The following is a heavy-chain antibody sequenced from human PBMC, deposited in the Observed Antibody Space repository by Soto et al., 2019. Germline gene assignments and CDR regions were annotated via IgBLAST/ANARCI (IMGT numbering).Heavy chain of an antibody. Sequence: QVQLQESGPGLVKPAQTLSLTCTVSGGSFSSGDYYWSWIRQSPGNGQEFIGYISYSGRTYYNPSLKSRVTISIDKSTSQVSLKLSSVTAADTAMCYCARVLSSSLSTTNWFDPLGQGTLVTVSS. CDR1: GGSFSSGDYY. CDR2: ISYSGRT. V-gene: IGHV4-30-4*01. D-gene: IGHD6-13*01. CDR3: ARVLSSSLSTTNWFDP. J-gene: IGHJ5*02.